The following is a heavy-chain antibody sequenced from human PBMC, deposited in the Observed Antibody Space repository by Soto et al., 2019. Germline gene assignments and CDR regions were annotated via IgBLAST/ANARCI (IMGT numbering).Heavy chain of an antibody. CDR3: ARQGDGYNLEYYFDY. J-gene: IGHJ4*02. CDR2: IYYSGST. D-gene: IGHD5-12*01. V-gene: IGHV4-39*01. CDR1: GGSISSSSYY. Sequence: QLQLQESGPGLVKPSETLSLTCTVSGGSISSSSYYWGWIRQPPVKGLEWIGSIYYSGSTYYNPSLKSRVTISVDTSKNQFSLKLSSVTAADTAVYYCARQGDGYNLEYYFDYWGQGTLVTVSS.